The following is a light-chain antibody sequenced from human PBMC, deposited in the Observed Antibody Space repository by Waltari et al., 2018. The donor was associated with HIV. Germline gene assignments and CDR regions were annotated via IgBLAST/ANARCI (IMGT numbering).Light chain of an antibody. V-gene: IGKV1-9*01. CDR2: SVS. CDR3: QQLKTYPLS. J-gene: IGKJ4*01. Sequence: QLTQSPSFLSASVGERLTITCRATQGVGSYLAWYQQKPGKAPNLLIYSVSILQTGVPSRFSGSGSGTEFTLTITDLQPEDFATYYCQQLKTYPLSFGGGTKVEIK. CDR1: QGVGSY.